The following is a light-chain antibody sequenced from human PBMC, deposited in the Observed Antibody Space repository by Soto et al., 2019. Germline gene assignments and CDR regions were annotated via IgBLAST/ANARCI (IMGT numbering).Light chain of an antibody. CDR2: AAS. V-gene: IGKV1-9*01. Sequence: GGRVTISCRASHFISNYLAWYHQKPGEAPKLLIYAASTLQSGVPSRFSGSGSGTEFTLTISSLQPEDFATYYCQQLNDYPSITFGQGTRLEIK. J-gene: IGKJ5*01. CDR1: HFISNY. CDR3: QQLNDYPSIT.